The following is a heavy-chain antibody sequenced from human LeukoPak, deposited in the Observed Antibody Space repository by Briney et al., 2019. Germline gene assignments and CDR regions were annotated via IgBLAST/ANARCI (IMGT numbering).Heavy chain of an antibody. D-gene: IGHD3-10*01. CDR3: ASFGYYGSGDY. CDR1: GGSISSSSYY. V-gene: IGHV4-39*07. Sequence: SETLSLTCTVSGGSISSSSYYWGWIRQPPGKGLEWIGSIYYSGSTYYNPSLKSRVTISVDTSKNQFSLKLSSVTAADTAVYYCASFGYYGSGDYWGQGTLVTVSS. CDR2: IYYSGST. J-gene: IGHJ4*02.